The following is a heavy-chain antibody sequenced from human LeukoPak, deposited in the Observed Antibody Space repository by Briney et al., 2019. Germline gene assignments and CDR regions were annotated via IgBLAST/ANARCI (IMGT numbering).Heavy chain of an antibody. CDR3: TRPYYYDSSGYYYGNYYYYMDV. CDR1: GFTFSGSA. J-gene: IGHJ6*03. V-gene: IGHV3-73*01. D-gene: IGHD3-22*01. CDR2: IRSKANSYAT. Sequence: GGSLRLSCAASGFTFSGSAMHWVRQASGKGLEWVGRIRSKANSYATAYAASVKGRFTISRDDSKNTAYLQMNSLKTEDTAVYYCTRPYYYDSSGYYYGNYYYYMDVWGKGTTVTVSS.